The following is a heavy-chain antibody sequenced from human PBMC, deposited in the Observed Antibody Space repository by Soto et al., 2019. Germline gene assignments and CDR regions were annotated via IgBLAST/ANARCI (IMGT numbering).Heavy chain of an antibody. Sequence: QVQLVQSGAEVKKPGASVKVSCKASGYTFTSYGISWVRQAPGQGLEWMGWISAYNGNTNYAQKLQGRVTMTTDTSTSTAYMELRSLRSDDTAVYYCAYAYCGGDCYSPDDAFDLWGQGTMVTVSS. CDR3: AYAYCGGDCYSPDDAFDL. V-gene: IGHV1-18*01. CDR2: ISAYNGNT. D-gene: IGHD2-21*02. J-gene: IGHJ3*01. CDR1: GYTFTSYG.